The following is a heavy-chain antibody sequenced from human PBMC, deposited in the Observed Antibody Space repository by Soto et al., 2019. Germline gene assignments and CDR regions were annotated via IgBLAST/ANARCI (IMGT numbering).Heavy chain of an antibody. Sequence: RLSGAACGLSSSNHCVYWVLQAPGKWLEWVGRIKRKIDGEATDYAGPVKGRFTVFRDDSKSALYLQMNSLKGNDTAVYYCTTVSLEGVLGQG. V-gene: IGHV3-15*07. CDR3: TTVSLEGV. CDR1: GLSSSNHC. CDR2: IKRKIDGEAT. J-gene: IGHJ6*02.